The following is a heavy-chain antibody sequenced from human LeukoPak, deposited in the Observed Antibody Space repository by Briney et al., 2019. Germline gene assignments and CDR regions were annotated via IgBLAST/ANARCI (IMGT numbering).Heavy chain of an antibody. Sequence: GGSLRLSCAASGFTFSIYTMNWVRQAPGKGLEWVSYIGRSGITIYYADSVKGRFTISRDNAKNSLYLQMNSLRAEDTAVYYCARGAAAGTKYYFDYWGQGTLVTVSS. J-gene: IGHJ4*02. V-gene: IGHV3-48*04. CDR2: IGRSGITI. D-gene: IGHD6-13*01. CDR1: GFTFSIYT. CDR3: ARGAAAGTKYYFDY.